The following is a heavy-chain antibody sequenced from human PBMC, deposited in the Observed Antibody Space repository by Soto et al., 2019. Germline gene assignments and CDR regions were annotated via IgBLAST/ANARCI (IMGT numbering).Heavy chain of an antibody. V-gene: IGHV2-70*01. CDR2: IDWDDDK. CDR1: GFSLSTSGMC. CDR3: ARILWCSGYYCDVMYF. J-gene: IGHJ6*02. D-gene: IGHD2-21*01. Sequence: GPTLVNPTQTLTLTCTFSGFSLSTSGMCVSWIRQPPGKALEWLALIDWDDDKYYSTSLKTRLTISKDTSKNQVVLTMTNMDPVDTATYYCARILWCSGYYCDVMYFCGQGSTVT.